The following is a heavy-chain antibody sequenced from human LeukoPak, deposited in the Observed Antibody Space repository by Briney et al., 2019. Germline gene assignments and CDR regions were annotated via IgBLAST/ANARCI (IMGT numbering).Heavy chain of an antibody. J-gene: IGHJ4*02. CDR2: IWYDGSNK. D-gene: IGHD1-26*01. Sequence: SGRSLRLSCAASGFTFSSYGMHWVRQAPGKGLEWVAVIWYDGSNKYYADSVKGRYTISRDNSKNTLYPQMNSLRAADTAVYYCAKDRAVGRGRKRYYDYWGQGNLVTVSS. CDR3: AKDRAVGRGRKRYYDY. V-gene: IGHV3-33*06. CDR1: GFTFSSYG.